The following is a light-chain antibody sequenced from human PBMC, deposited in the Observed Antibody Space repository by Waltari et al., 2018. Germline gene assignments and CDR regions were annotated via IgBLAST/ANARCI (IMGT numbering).Light chain of an antibody. CDR2: AVS. J-gene: IGLJ2*01. CDR1: SSDVGNYKR. Sequence: QSALPQPASVSGSPGQSITISCTGTSSDVGNYKRVSWYQQHPGQAPKLMIYAVSKRPSGVSDRFSGAKSGDMASLTISGLQPEDEAEYFCSSYAGSSKGVFGGGTKVTVL. CDR3: SSYAGSSKGV. V-gene: IGLV2-23*02.